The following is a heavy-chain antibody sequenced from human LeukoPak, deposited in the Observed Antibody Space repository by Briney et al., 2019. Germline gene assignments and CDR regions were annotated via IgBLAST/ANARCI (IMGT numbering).Heavy chain of an antibody. CDR1: GFTFSSYA. Sequence: GRSLRLSCAASGFTFSSYAMHWVRQAPGKGLEWVAVISYDGSNEYYADSVKGRFTISRDNSKNTQYLQMNSLRAEDTAVYYCARGITVTTGPVLYYYYGMDVWGQGTTVTVSS. CDR2: ISYDGSNE. V-gene: IGHV3-30-3*01. D-gene: IGHD4-17*01. J-gene: IGHJ6*02. CDR3: ARGITVTTGPVLYYYYGMDV.